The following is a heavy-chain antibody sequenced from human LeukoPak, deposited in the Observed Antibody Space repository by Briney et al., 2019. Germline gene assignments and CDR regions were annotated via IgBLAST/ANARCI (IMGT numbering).Heavy chain of an antibody. V-gene: IGHV1-69*13. CDR3: ARDSPSRYYGMDV. CDR2: IIPIFGTA. D-gene: IGHD2-2*01. J-gene: IGHJ6*04. CDR1: GGTFSSYA. Sequence: SVKVSCKASGGTFSSYAISWVRQAPEQGLEWMGGIIPIFGTANYAQKSQGRVTITADESTSTAYMELSSLRSEDTAVYYCARDSPSRYYGMDVWGKGTTVTVSS.